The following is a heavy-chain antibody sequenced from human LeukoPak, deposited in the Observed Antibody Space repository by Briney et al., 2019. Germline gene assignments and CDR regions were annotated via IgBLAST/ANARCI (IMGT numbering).Heavy chain of an antibody. J-gene: IGHJ4*02. CDR1: XFTFSSYS. V-gene: IGHV3-21*01. D-gene: IGHD3-3*01. CDR2: ISSSSSYI. CDR3: ARDSYDFWSGYYAISVGDY. Sequence: GGSLRLSXXXXXFTFSSYSMNWVRQAPGKGLEWVSSISSSSSYIYYADSVKGRFTISRDNAKNSLYLQMNSLRAEDTAVYYCARDSYDFWSGYYAISVGDYWGQGTLVTVSS.